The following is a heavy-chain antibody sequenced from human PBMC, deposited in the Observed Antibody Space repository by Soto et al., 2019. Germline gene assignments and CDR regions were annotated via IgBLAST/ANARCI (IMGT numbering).Heavy chain of an antibody. V-gene: IGHV3-53*01. Sequence: EVQLVESGGGLIQPGGSLRLSCAASGFTVSSNYMSWVRQAPGKGLEWVSVIYSGGSTYYADSVKGRFTISRDNSKNTLYLQMNSLRAEDTAVYYCARDWSIPGGYYYYGMDVWGQGTTVTVSS. CDR3: ARDWSIPGGYYYYGMDV. D-gene: IGHD2-2*02. CDR1: GFTVSSNY. J-gene: IGHJ6*02. CDR2: IYSGGST.